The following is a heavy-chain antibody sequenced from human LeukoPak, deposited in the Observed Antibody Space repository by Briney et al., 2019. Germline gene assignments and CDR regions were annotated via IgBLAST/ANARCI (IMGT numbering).Heavy chain of an antibody. Sequence: GGSLRLSCAASGFTFSSYSMNWVRQAPGKGLEWVSSISSSSSYIYYADSVKGRFTISRDNAKNSLYLQMNSLRAEDTAVYYCAREGIAVAGSIDYWGQGTLVTVSS. D-gene: IGHD6-19*01. CDR1: GFTFSSYS. CDR2: ISSSSSYI. V-gene: IGHV3-21*01. J-gene: IGHJ4*02. CDR3: AREGIAVAGSIDY.